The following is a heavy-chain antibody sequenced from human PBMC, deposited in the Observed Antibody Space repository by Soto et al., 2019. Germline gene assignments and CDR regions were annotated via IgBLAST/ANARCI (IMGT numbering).Heavy chain of an antibody. CDR1: SGSISSSNW. J-gene: IGHJ5*02. Sequence: SETLSLTCAVSSGSISSSNWWSWVRQPPGKGLEWIGEIYHSGSTNYNPSLKSRVTISVDKSKNQFSLKLSSVTAADTAVYYCARIRYGTLNWFDPWGQGTLVTVSS. D-gene: IGHD4-17*01. CDR2: IYHSGST. CDR3: ARIRYGTLNWFDP. V-gene: IGHV4-4*02.